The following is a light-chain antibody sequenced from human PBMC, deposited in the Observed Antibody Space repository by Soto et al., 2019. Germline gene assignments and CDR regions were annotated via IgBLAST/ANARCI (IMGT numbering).Light chain of an antibody. CDR3: HQRSNWPPT. V-gene: IGKV3-11*01. CDR2: DAS. J-gene: IGKJ5*01. Sequence: EIVLTQSPATLSLSPGERATLSCRASQSVSTYLAWYQQKPGQAPRVLIYDASNRASGIPARFSGSGSGTDFTLTISSLEPEDFAVYYCHQRSNWPPTFGQGTRLEIK. CDR1: QSVSTY.